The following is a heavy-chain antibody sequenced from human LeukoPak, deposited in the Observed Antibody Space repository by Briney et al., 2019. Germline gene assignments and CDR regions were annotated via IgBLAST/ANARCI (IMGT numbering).Heavy chain of an antibody. CDR1: GFTSSDYY. CDR3: ARVKGSYCSDY. CDR2: ISNSGSTI. D-gene: IGHD1-26*01. J-gene: IGHJ4*02. Sequence: GGSLRLSCAASGFTSSDYYMSWIRQAPGKGLEWVSYISNSGSTIYYADSVKGRFTISRDNAKNSLYLQINSLRAEDTAVYYCARVKGSYCSDYWGQGTLVTVSS. V-gene: IGHV3-11*01.